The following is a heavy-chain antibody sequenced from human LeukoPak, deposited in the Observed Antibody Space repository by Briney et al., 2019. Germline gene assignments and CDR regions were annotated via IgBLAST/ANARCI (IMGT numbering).Heavy chain of an antibody. CDR1: GYTFTGYY. J-gene: IGHJ4*02. D-gene: IGHD6-19*01. CDR3: ARDIGSAVPGT. CDR2: INPNNGGT. V-gene: IGHV1-2*02. Sequence: ASVKVSCKASGYTFTGYYMHWVRQAPGQGLEWMGWINPNNGGTDYAQKFQRRVTMTRDTSISTAHMELSRLRSDDSAVYYCARDIGSAVPGTWGQGTLVTVSS.